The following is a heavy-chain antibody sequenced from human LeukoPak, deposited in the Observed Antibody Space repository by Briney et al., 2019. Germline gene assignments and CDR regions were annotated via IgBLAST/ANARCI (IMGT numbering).Heavy chain of an antibody. CDR2: INPDGSTT. V-gene: IGHV3-74*01. J-gene: IGHJ4*02. CDR3: ARDRSMKSGYSYGVDY. Sequence: GGSPRLSCAASGFIFRWYLVHWVPPAPGEGLEWVSPINPDGSTTTYADSVKGRFTISRDNSKNTLYLQMNSLRAEDTAVYYCARDRSMKSGYSYGVDYWGQGTLVTVSS. D-gene: IGHD5-18*01. CDR1: GFIFRWYL.